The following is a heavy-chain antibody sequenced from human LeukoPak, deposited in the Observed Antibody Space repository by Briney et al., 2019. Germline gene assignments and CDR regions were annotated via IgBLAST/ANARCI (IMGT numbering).Heavy chain of an antibody. CDR1: QFTFSSYG. CDR3: AREYYDFCSGYHNWFDP. D-gene: IGHD3-3*01. Sequence: GGSLRLSCAASQFTFSSYGMHWVRQAPGKGLEWVAVISYDGSNKYSADSVKGRFTISRDNSKNTLYLQMNSLRAEDTAVYYCAREYYDFCSGYHNWFDPWGQGTLVTVSS. J-gene: IGHJ5*02. CDR2: ISYDGSNK. V-gene: IGHV3-30*03.